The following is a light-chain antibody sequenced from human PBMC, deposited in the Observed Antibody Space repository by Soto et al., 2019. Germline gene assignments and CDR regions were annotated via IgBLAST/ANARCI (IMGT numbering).Light chain of an antibody. J-gene: IGLJ1*01. Sequence: QSTLTQPASVSGSPGQSITISCTGTSSDGGGYNYVSWYQQHPGKAPKLMIYEVSNRPSGVSNRFSGSKSGNTASLTISGLQAEYEAEYYCSSYTSSSTYVFGTGTKLTVL. CDR3: SSYTSSSTYV. V-gene: IGLV2-14*01. CDR2: EVS. CDR1: SSDGGGYNY.